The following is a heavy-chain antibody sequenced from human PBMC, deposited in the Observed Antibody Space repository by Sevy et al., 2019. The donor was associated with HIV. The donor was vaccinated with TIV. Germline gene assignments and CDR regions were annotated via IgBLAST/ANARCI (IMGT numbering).Heavy chain of an antibody. CDR1: GFTFSNYW. Sequence: GGSLRLSCAASGFTFSNYWMSWVRQAPGKGLEWVANIRQDGSVKYYVGSVKGRFTVSRDNAKTSVYLHMNSLRVEDTALYYCARIGYSSSAFDYWGQGTLVTISS. CDR3: ARIGYSSSAFDY. J-gene: IGHJ4*02. D-gene: IGHD6-6*01. CDR2: IRQDGSVK. V-gene: IGHV3-7*01.